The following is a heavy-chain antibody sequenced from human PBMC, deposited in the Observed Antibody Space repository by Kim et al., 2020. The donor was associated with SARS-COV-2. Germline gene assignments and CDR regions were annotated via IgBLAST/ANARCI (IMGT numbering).Heavy chain of an antibody. J-gene: IGHJ6*02. D-gene: IGHD3-10*01. CDR2: IYPGDSDT. CDR1: GYSFTSYW. Sequence: GESLKISCKGSGYSFTSYWIGWVRQMPGKGLEWMGIIYPGDSDTRYSPSFQGQVTISADKSISTAYLQWSSLKASDTAMYYCARIRGSSGLWFGELLGGYYYGMDVWGQGTTVTVSS. V-gene: IGHV5-51*01. CDR3: ARIRGSSGLWFGELLGGYYYGMDV.